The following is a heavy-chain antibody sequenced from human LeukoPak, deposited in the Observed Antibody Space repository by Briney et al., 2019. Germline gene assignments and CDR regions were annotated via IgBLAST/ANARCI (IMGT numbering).Heavy chain of an antibody. Sequence: SETLSLTCAVYGGSFSGYYWSWIRQPPGKGLEWIWEINHSGSTNYNPSLESRGIISVDTSKNQFSLKLSSVTAADTAVYYCARSEIQLWHTNVFEYWGQGNLVTVSS. CDR2: INHSGST. V-gene: IGHV4-34*01. CDR3: ARSEIQLWHTNVFEY. J-gene: IGHJ4*02. D-gene: IGHD5-18*01. CDR1: GGSFSGYY.